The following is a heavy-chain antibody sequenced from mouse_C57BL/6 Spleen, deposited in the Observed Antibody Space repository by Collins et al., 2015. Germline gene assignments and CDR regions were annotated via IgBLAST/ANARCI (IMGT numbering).Heavy chain of an antibody. Sequence: EVKLVESEGGLVQPGSSMKLSCTASGFTFSDYYMAWVRQVPEKGLEWVANINYDGSSTYYLDSLKSRFIISRDNAKNILYLQMSSLKSEDTATYYCARDPLLLRGFDVWGTGTTVTVS. D-gene: IGHD1-1*01. J-gene: IGHJ1*03. CDR3: ARDPLLLRGFDV. CDR1: GFTFSDYY. V-gene: IGHV5-16*01. CDR2: INYDGSST.